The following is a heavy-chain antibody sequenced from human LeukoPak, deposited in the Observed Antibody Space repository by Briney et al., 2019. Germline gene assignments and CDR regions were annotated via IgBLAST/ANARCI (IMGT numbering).Heavy chain of an antibody. Sequence: GGSLRLSCAASGFTFRSYWMSWFRQAPGKGLEWVANIKQDGSDENYLASVKGRFTISRDNAKNSLYLQMNSLRAEDTALYYCAKDMDYDSSGYYRAFDYWGQGTLVTVSS. CDR1: GFTFRSYW. D-gene: IGHD3-22*01. CDR2: IKQDGSDE. V-gene: IGHV3-7*03. CDR3: AKDMDYDSSGYYRAFDY. J-gene: IGHJ4*02.